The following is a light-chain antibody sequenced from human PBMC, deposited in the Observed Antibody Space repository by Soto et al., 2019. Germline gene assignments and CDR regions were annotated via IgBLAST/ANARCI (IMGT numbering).Light chain of an antibody. J-gene: IGLJ1*01. V-gene: IGLV2-14*01. Sequence: QSALTQPASVSGSPGQSITISCSGTSSDVGGYKCVSWYQQHPGKATKLMIYDVNNRPSGVSNRFSGSTSGNTAPLTISGLPAEDEADYYCSSYTSRRSYVFGTGTKLTVL. CDR2: DVN. CDR3: SSYTSRRSYV. CDR1: SSDVGGYKC.